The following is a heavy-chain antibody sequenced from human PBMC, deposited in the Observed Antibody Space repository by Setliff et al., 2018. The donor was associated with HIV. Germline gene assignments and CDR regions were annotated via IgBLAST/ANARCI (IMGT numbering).Heavy chain of an antibody. V-gene: IGHV4-59*08. J-gene: IGHJ4*02. CDR2: A. CDR3: ARQVTVVGYFETAAGSFNY. CDR1: GVSITSHY. D-gene: IGHD2-21*01. Sequence: SETLSLTCTVSGVSITSHYWNWIRQSPGKGLEWIGFAAYNPSLKSRLTISVDTSKNQFSLKVRSVTAADTAVYYCARQVTVVGYFETAAGSFNYWGPGTLVTVSS.